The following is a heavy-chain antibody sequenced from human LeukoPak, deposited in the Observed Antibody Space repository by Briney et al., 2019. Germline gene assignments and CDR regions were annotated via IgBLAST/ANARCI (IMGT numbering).Heavy chain of an antibody. Sequence: GGSLRLSCAASGFTVSSNYMSWVRQAPGKGLEWVSVIYSGGSTYYADSVKGRFTISRDNSKNTLYLQMNSLRAEDTAVYYCARCLYDSSGYYYEDWGQGTLVTVSS. CDR2: IYSGGST. J-gene: IGHJ4*02. CDR1: GFTVSSNY. V-gene: IGHV3-53*01. CDR3: ARCLYDSSGYYYED. D-gene: IGHD3-22*01.